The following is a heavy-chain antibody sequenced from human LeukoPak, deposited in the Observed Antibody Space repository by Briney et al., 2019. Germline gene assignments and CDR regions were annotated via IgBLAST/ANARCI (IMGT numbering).Heavy chain of an antibody. CDR1: GGSFSVYY. CDR2: INHSGST. CDR3: ARGGVTGTYYYGMDV. Sequence: PSESLSLTCAVYGGSFSVYYWSWVRQPPGRGLECGGEINHSGSTNYNPSLTSRVTISLDTSKNHFSLKLSSVTAADTAVYYCARGGVTGTYYYGMDVWGQGTTVTVSS. D-gene: IGHD2-8*01. J-gene: IGHJ6*02. V-gene: IGHV4-34*01.